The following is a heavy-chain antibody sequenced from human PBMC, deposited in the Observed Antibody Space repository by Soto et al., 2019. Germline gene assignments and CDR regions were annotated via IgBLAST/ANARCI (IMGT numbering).Heavy chain of an antibody. CDR1: ADSFSSYG. CDR2: ITPIFGTT. Sequence: QVQLVQSGAEVKEPGSAVKVSCKAPADSFSSYGISWVRQAPGQGLAWMGGITPIFGTTNYAEKFQGRVTITADESTNTAYMELRSHRSEETALSYCARVSPDGWVETGVVRGYLDTWGRGTLVNVSS. D-gene: IGHD3-3*01. J-gene: IGHJ4*02. CDR3: ARVSPDGWVETGVVRGYLDT. V-gene: IGHV1-69*01.